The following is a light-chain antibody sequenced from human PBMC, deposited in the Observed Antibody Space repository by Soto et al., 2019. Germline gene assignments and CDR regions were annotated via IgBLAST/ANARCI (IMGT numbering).Light chain of an antibody. CDR2: EVT. CDR3: SLYTISRV. CDR1: SSDVGGYNY. V-gene: IGLV2-14*01. Sequence: QSVLTQPASVSGSPGQSITISCTGTSSDVGGYNYVSWYQQHPGKVPTLIIYEVTNRPSGVSNRFSGSKSGNTASLTISGLQAEDEADYYCSLYTISRVFGGGTKLTVL. J-gene: IGLJ3*02.